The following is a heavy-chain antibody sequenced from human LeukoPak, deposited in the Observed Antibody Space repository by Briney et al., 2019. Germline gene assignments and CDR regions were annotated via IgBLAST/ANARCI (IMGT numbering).Heavy chain of an antibody. J-gene: IGHJ4*02. D-gene: IGHD5-18*01. CDR1: GFTFSTYA. V-gene: IGHV3-74*01. CDR3: ARVVDTHFDY. CDR2: IKSDGSTT. Sequence: PGGSLRLSCAASGFTFSTYAMTWVRQAPGKGLVWVSRIKSDGSTTTYADSVKGRFTISRDNAKNTLYLQMNSLRAEDTAVYYCARVVDTHFDYWGQGTLVTVSS.